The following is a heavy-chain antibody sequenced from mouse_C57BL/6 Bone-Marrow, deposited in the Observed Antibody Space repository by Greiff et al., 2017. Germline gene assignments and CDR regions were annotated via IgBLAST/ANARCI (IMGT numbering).Heavy chain of an antibody. CDR2: ISSGGSYT. J-gene: IGHJ2*01. D-gene: IGHD2-4*01. CDR1: GFTFSSYG. CDR3: ARLGITTGFDY. Sequence: EVNLVESGGDLVKPGGSLKLSCAASGFTFSSYGMSWVRQTPDKRLEWVATISSGGSYTYYPDSVKGRFTISRDNAKNTLYLQMSSLKSEDTAMYYCARLGITTGFDYWGQGTTLTVSS. V-gene: IGHV5-6*01.